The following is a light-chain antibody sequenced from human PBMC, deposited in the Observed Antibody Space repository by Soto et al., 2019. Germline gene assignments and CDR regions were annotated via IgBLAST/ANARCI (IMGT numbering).Light chain of an antibody. V-gene: IGKV3-20*01. CDR1: QSVSSSY. CDR2: GAS. Sequence: EIVLTQSPGTLSLSPGERATLSCRASQSVSSSYLAWYQQKPGQAPRLRIYGASSRSTGIPDRFSGSGSGTDFTLTISRLEPEDCAVYYCQQYGSSLFTFGPGTKVDIK. CDR3: QQYGSSLFT. J-gene: IGKJ3*01.